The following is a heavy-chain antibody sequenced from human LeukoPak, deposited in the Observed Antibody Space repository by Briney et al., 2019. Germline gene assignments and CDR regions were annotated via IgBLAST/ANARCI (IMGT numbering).Heavy chain of an antibody. Sequence: GGSLRLSCAASGFTFSGYGMHWVRQAPGKGLEWVAVAYGDGSSQYYADSVKGRFSISKDISKNTLSLQMNSLRAEDAAVYSCATGGNFYYSHWGQGTLVTVSS. CDR2: AYGDGSSQ. D-gene: IGHD4-11*01. CDR1: GFTFSGYG. J-gene: IGHJ1*01. V-gene: IGHV3-33*08. CDR3: ATGGNFYYSH.